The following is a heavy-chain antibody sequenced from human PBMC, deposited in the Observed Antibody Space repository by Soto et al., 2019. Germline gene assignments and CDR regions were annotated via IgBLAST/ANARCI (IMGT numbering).Heavy chain of an antibody. CDR3: ARYSSTTNYYYGMDV. CDR1: GFTFSNYG. Sequence: VQLVESGGGLVQPGGSLRLSCAASGFTFSNYGMHWVRQAPGKGLEWLAVISNDGSNENYADSVKGRFTISRDNSKNMVYLQTNSLRAEDRAVYYCARYSSTTNYYYGMDVWGQGTTVTVSS. CDR2: ISNDGSNE. J-gene: IGHJ6*02. V-gene: IGHV3-30*03. D-gene: IGHD6-13*01.